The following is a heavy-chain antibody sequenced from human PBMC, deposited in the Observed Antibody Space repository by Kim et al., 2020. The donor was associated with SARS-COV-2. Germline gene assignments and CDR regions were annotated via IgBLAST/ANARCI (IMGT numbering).Heavy chain of an antibody. V-gene: IGHV3-33*01. CDR3: ARDDGLGAAGH. D-gene: IGHD6-13*01. CDR2: IWYDGSNK. Sequence: GGSLRLSCAASGFTFSSYGMHWVRQAPGKGLEWVAVIWYDGSNKYYADSVKGRFTISRDNSKNTLYLQMNSLRAEDTAVYYCARDDGLGAAGHWGQGTLVTVSS. J-gene: IGHJ4*02. CDR1: GFTFSSYG.